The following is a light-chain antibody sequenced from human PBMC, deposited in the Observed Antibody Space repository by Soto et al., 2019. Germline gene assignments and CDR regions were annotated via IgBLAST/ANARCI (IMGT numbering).Light chain of an antibody. CDR1: QSVSRY. CDR2: DTS. J-gene: IGKJ1*01. CDR3: QQYGSSPGT. Sequence: EIVLAQSPATLSLSPGERATLSCRASQSVSRYLAWYQQKPGQAPRLLIYDTSKRATGIPARFSGSGSGTDFTLTISSLQPDDFAVYYCQQYGSSPGTFGQGTKVDIK. V-gene: IGKV3-11*01.